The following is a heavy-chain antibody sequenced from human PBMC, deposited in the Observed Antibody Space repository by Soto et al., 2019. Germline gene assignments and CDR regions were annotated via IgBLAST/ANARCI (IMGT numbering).Heavy chain of an antibody. J-gene: IGHJ2*01. V-gene: IGHV4-34*01. CDR3: GTIAAAGTFRYFDL. CDR2: INHSGST. D-gene: IGHD6-13*01. Sequence: QVQLQQWGAGLLKPSETLSLTCAVYGGSFSGYYWSWIRQPPGKGLEWIGEINHSGSTNYNPSLRGRVTISVDTSKNQFSLKLSSVTAADTAVYYCGTIAAAGTFRYFDLWGRGTLVTVSS. CDR1: GGSFSGYY.